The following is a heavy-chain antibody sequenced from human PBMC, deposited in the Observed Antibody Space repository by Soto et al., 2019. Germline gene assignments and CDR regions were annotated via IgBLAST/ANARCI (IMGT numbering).Heavy chain of an antibody. D-gene: IGHD3-16*01. Sequence: QAQLVQSGAEVKKPGASVKVSCKATAYTCTNYDFNWVRQAPGQGLEWMGWMNPHSGNTGYARKFTGRLTMTRTSSISTAYIELSSLTSDDTAVYYCAGIQLRSTRNGMDVWGQGSTVTVSS. CDR1: AYTCTNYD. CDR2: MNPHSGNT. V-gene: IGHV1-8*02. CDR3: AGIQLRSTRNGMDV. J-gene: IGHJ6*02.